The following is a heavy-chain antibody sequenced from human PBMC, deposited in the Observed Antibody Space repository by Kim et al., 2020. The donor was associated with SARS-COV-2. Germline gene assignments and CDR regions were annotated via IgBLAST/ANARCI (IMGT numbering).Heavy chain of an antibody. D-gene: IGHD6-19*01. Sequence: VKGPFTIYRDNSQNTLYLQMTSLRAEDTAVYYCARDFPLTSVAAESGADYWGQGTLVTVSS. J-gene: IGHJ4*02. V-gene: IGHV3-30*07. CDR3: ARDFPLTSVAAESGADY.